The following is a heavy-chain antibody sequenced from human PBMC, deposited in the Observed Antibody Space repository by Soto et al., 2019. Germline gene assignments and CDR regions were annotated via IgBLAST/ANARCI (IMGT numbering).Heavy chain of an antibody. J-gene: IGHJ6*02. CDR2: ISYDGSNK. CDR3: ARDRVATPRIGGMDV. Sequence: PGGSLRLSCAASGFTFSSYAMHWVRQAPGKGLEWVAVISYDGSNKYYADSVKGRFTISRDNSKNTLYLQMNSLRAEDTAVYYCARDRVATPRIGGMDVWGQGTTVTVSS. CDR1: GFTFSSYA. D-gene: IGHD5-12*01. V-gene: IGHV3-30-3*01.